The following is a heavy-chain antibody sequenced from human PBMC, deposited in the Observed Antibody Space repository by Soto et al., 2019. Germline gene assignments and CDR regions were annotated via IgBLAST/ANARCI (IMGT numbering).Heavy chain of an antibody. Sequence: ASVKVSCKASGGTFSSYAISWVRQAPGQGLEWIGWINPNSGGTNYAQKFQCWVTMTRDTSISTAYMELSRLRSDDTAVYYCARGKDAFDIWGQGTMVTVSS. V-gene: IGHV1-2*04. J-gene: IGHJ3*02. CDR2: INPNSGGT. CDR3: ARGKDAFDI. CDR1: GGTFSSYA.